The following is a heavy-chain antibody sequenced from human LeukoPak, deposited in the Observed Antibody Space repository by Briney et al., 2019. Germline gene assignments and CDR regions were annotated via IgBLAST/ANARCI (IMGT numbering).Heavy chain of an antibody. CDR3: ARDQHYDFWSGYQDVFDP. V-gene: IGHV3-20*04. J-gene: IGHJ5*02. CDR1: GFTFDDYG. CDR2: INWNGGST. Sequence: GGSLRLSCAASGFTFDDYGMSWVRQAPGKGLEWVSGINWNGGSTGYADSVKGRFTISRDNAKNSLYLQMNSLRAEDTALYYCARDQHYDFWSGYQDVFDPRGQGTLVTVSS. D-gene: IGHD3-3*01.